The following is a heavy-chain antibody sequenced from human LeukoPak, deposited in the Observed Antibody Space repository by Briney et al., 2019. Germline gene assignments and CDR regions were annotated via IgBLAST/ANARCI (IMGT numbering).Heavy chain of an antibody. D-gene: IGHD4-23*01. J-gene: IGHJ2*01. Sequence: GGSLRLSCAASGFTFSTYWMSWVRQAPGKGLEWVASIKQDGSDKYYVDSVKGRCTISRDNAKNSLYLQMNSLRAEDTAVYYCARDTHLRWEKGGYFDLWGRGTLVTVSS. CDR1: GFTFSTYW. CDR2: IKQDGSDK. CDR3: ARDTHLRWEKGGYFDL. V-gene: IGHV3-7*01.